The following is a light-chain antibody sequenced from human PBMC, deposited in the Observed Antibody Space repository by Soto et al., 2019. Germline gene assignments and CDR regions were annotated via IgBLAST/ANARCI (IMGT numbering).Light chain of an antibody. CDR2: EVR. CDR1: SSDIGGYNF. V-gene: IGLV2-14*01. CDR3: ISYSSSSTLYV. Sequence: QSVLTQPASVSGSPGQSITISCTGTSSDIGGYNFVSWYQQHPGKAPKLLIYEVRHRPSGISNRFSGSKSGNTASLTISGLQAEDEADYYCISYSSSSTLYVFGPGTKGTVL. J-gene: IGLJ1*01.